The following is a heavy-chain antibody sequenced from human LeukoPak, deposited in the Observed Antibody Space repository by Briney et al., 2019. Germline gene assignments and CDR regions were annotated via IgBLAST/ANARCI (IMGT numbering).Heavy chain of an antibody. CDR1: GGSISSYY. Sequence: PSETLSLTCTVSGGSISSYYWSWIRQPPGKGLEWIGYIYYSGSTNYNPSLKSRVTISVDTSKNQFSLKLSSVTAADTAVYYCARALSTNWGYYDYWGQGTLVTVSS. J-gene: IGHJ4*02. CDR3: ARALSTNWGYYDY. CDR2: IYYSGST. V-gene: IGHV4-59*01. D-gene: IGHD7-27*01.